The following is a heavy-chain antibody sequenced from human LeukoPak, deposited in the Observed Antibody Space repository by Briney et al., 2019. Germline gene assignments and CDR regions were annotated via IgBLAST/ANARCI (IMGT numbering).Heavy chain of an antibody. J-gene: IGHJ4*02. Sequence: SETLSLTCTVSGGSISSGGYYWSWIRQPPGKGLEWIGYIYHSGSTYYNPSLKSRVTISVDTSKNQFSLKLSSVTAADTAVYYCARQDIVVVPAAIADYWGQGTLVTVSS. D-gene: IGHD2-2*01. CDR2: IYHSGST. CDR1: GGSISSGGYY. CDR3: ARQDIVVVPAAIADY. V-gene: IGHV4-30-2*01.